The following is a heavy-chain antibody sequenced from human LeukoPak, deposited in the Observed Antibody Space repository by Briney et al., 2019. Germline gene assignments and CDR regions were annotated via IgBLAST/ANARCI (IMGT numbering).Heavy chain of an antibody. V-gene: IGHV1-8*03. CDR3: ARACSQRRLLARDCSGGSKRVDY. CDR2: MNPNSGNT. D-gene: IGHD2-15*01. Sequence: GASVKVSCKASGYTFTSYDINWVRQATGQGLEWMGWMNPNSGNTGYAQKFQGRVTITRNTSISTAYMELSSLRSEDTAVYYCARACSQRRLLARDCSGGSKRVDYWGQGTLVTVSS. CDR1: GYTFTSYD. J-gene: IGHJ4*02.